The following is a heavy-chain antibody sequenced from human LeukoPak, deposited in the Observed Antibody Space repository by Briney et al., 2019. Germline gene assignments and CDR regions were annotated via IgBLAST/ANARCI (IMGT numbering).Heavy chain of an antibody. CDR3: ARVGTYGSGSYLSWLDY. V-gene: IGHV4-59*01. D-gene: IGHD3-10*01. CDR2: IYYSGST. J-gene: IGHJ4*02. CDR1: GGSISSSY. Sequence: SETLSLTCTVSGGSISSSYWSWIRQPPGKGLEWIGYIYYSGSTNYNPSLKSLVTISVDTSKNQFSLKLSSVTAADTAGYYCARVGTYGSGSYLSWLDYWGQGTLVTVSS.